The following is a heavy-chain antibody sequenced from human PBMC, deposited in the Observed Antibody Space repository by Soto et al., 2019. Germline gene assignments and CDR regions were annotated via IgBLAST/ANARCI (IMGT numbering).Heavy chain of an antibody. V-gene: IGHV1-18*01. CDR2: ISAYNGNT. J-gene: IGHJ6*02. D-gene: IGHD2-2*01. Sequence: ASVKVSCKASGYTFTSYGISWVRQAPGQGLEWMGWISAYNGNTNYAQKLQGRVTMTTDTSTSTAYMELRSLRSDDTAVYYCAREAYCSSTSCYNPFTKYYYYGMDVWGQGTTVTVFS. CDR1: GYTFTSYG. CDR3: AREAYCSSTSCYNPFTKYYYYGMDV.